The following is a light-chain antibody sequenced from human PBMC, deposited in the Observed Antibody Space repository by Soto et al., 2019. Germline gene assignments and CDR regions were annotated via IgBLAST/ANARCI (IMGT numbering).Light chain of an antibody. J-gene: IGKJ5*01. V-gene: IGKV3-11*01. CDR3: QQRSSWPPIT. CDR2: DAS. Sequence: EIVLTQSPATMSLSPVERATLSCRASQSVRRSLAWYQQRPGQAPRLLIYDASNRATGVPARFSGSGSGTDFTLTISSLEPEDFAVYYCQQRSSWPPITFGQGTRLEIK. CDR1: QSVRRS.